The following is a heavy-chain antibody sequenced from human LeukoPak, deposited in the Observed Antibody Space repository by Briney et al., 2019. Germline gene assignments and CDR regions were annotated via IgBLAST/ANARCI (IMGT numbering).Heavy chain of an antibody. CDR3: ARRWYSGSPTTIDY. J-gene: IGHJ4*02. V-gene: IGHV3-23*01. D-gene: IGHD3-10*01. CDR2: ISATGGNT. Sequence: GGSLRLSCAGSGFTFSTYAMSWVRLAPRKGLKWVSGISATGGNTDYADSVKGRFTISRDNSKNTAYLQMNSLRAEDTAVYYCARRWYSGSPTTIDYWGQGTLVTVSS. CDR1: GFTFSTYA.